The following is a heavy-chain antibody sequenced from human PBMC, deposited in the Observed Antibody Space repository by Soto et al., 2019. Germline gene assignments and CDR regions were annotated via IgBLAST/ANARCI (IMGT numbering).Heavy chain of an antibody. CDR2: VIPIFGTA. J-gene: IGHJ6*02. D-gene: IGHD2-15*01. V-gene: IGHV1-69*13. CDR3: ARVNGYRSGGSCQRDYYYYGMDV. Sequence: LVKVSCKASGGTFSSYAISWVRPAPGQGPEWMGGVIPIFGTANSAQKFQGRVTITADESRSTAYMELSSLRSQDTAVYYCARVNGYRSGGSCQRDYYYYGMDVWGQGTTVTVAS. CDR1: GGTFSSYA.